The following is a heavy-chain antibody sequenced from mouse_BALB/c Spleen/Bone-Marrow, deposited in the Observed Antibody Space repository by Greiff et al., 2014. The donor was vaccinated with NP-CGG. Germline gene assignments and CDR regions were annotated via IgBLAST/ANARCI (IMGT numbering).Heavy chain of an antibody. V-gene: IGHV5-6-5*01. CDR3: ARRKTTILTTCYWYFDV. CDR2: ISSGGST. Sequence: EVKLMESGGGLVKPGGSLKLSCEASGFTFSGYAMSWVRQTPEKRLEWVASISSGGSTFDPDSVNGRVTSSREKARNILYLQMSSPTSEDTAMYYCARRKTTILTTCYWYFDVWGAGTTVTVSS. J-gene: IGHJ1*01. D-gene: IGHD2-5*01. CDR1: GFTFSGYA.